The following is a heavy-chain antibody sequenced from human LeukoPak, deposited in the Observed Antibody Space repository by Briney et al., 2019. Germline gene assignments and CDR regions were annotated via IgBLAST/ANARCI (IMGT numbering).Heavy chain of an antibody. CDR3: ARAGVSGYCSGGSCYVWFDP. CDR2: IYYSGST. CDR1: GGSISSGDYY. J-gene: IGHJ5*02. D-gene: IGHD2-15*01. V-gene: IGHV4-30-4*01. Sequence: SETLSLTCTVSGGSISSGDYYWSWIRQPPGKGLEWIGYIYYSGSTYYNPSLKSRVTISVDTSKNQFSLKLSSVTAADTAVYYCARAGVSGYCSGGSCYVWFDPWGQGTLVTVSS.